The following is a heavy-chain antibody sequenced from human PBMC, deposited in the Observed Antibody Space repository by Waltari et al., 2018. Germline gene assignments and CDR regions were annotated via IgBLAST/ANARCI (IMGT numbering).Heavy chain of an antibody. Sequence: QVPFVQSGAEFKKPGASVRLFCRTSGYTLISYAIHCVRQSPGHMLEWMGWINTGDGDTKYSPKFQGRVTISRDTFARTAYIDLSSLTSEDTAVYYCARGGRLPFFDFWGQGTLVTVSS. J-gene: IGHJ4*02. CDR3: ARGGRLPFFDF. CDR1: GYTLISYA. D-gene: IGHD2-15*01. V-gene: IGHV1-3*04. CDR2: INTGDGDT.